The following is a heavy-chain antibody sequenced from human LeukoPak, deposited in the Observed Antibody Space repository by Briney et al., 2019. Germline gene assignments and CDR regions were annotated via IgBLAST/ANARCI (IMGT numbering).Heavy chain of an antibody. D-gene: IGHD3-22*01. J-gene: IGHJ4*02. V-gene: IGHV1-2*02. CDR1: GYTLHGYY. CDR3: ARAIDSNGYYPRY. CDR2: INPNSGGA. Sequence: ASVKVSCKASGYTLHGYYIYWARRAPGHDLEWMGWINPNSGGAQYAQKFEGRVTMTRDTSITTAYMELSSLRSDDTALYYCARAIDSNGYYPRYWGQGTLVTVSS.